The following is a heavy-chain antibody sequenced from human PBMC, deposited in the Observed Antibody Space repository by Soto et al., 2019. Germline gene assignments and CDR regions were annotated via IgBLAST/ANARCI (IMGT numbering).Heavy chain of an antibody. J-gene: IGHJ5*02. V-gene: IGHV4-30-4*01. CDR3: ASTDRYYYDSSGYFNWFDP. CDR2: IYYSGST. D-gene: IGHD3-22*01. CDR1: GGSISSGDYY. Sequence: SETLSLTCTVSGGSISSGDYYWSWIRQPPGKGLEWIGYIYYSGSTYYNPSLKSRVTISVDTSKNQFSLKLSSVTAADTAVYYCASTDRYYYDSSGYFNWFDPWGQGTLVTVSS.